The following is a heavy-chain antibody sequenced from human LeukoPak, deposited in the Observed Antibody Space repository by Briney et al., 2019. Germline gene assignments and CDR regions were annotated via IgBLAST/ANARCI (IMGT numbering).Heavy chain of an antibody. J-gene: IGHJ4*02. CDR3: ARLKGRRFGELYYFDY. V-gene: IGHV4-59*01. CDR2: IYYSGST. CDR1: GGSISSYY. Sequence: PSETLSLTCTVSGGSISSYYWSWIRQPPGKGLEWIGYIYYSGSTNYNPSLKSRVTISVDTSKNQFSLKLSSVTAADTAVYYCARLKGRRFGELYYFDYWGLGTLVTVSS. D-gene: IGHD3-10*01.